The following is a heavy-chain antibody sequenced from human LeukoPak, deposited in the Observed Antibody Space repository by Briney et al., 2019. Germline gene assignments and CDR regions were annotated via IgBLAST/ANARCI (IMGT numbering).Heavy chain of an antibody. CDR1: SGSLSGYS. J-gene: IGHJ4*02. D-gene: IGHD4-17*01. Sequence: SETLSLTCAVSSGSLSGYSWGWIRQAPGKGLDWIGEIHHSGSTTYNSSLKDRVTISLDKPKSQFSLILTSVTAADTAVYYCTRQSGTVTPIDYWGQGILVTVSS. CDR3: TRQSGTVTPIDY. CDR2: IHHSGST. V-gene: IGHV4-34*01.